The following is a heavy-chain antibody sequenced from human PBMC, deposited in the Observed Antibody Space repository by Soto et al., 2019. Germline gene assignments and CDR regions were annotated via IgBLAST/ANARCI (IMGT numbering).Heavy chain of an antibody. D-gene: IGHD1-26*01. V-gene: IGHV3-23*01. Sequence: EVQLLESGGGLVQPGGSLRLSCAASGFTFSNYAMSWVRQAPGKGLEWVSGISNTGSNTYYADSVKGRFSISRDNSKNTLYLQMNSLRAEDTAIYYCAKDMRGNFRDYWGQGTLVTVSS. CDR3: AKDMRGNFRDY. CDR1: GFTFSNYA. CDR2: ISNTGSNT. J-gene: IGHJ4*02.